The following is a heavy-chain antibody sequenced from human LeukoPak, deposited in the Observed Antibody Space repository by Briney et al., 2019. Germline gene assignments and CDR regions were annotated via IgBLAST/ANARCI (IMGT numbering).Heavy chain of an antibody. J-gene: IGHJ4*02. Sequence: SETLSLTCTVSGGSVSGYFWSWIRQPPGKGLEWIGYMYHSGSTNYNPSLKSRVTISIDTSKNQLSLQLSSVTAADTAVYYCARLDNGRGAFDYWGQGTLVTVSS. D-gene: IGHD1-26*01. V-gene: IGHV4-59*02. CDR1: GGSVSGYF. CDR3: ARLDNGRGAFDY. CDR2: MYHSGST.